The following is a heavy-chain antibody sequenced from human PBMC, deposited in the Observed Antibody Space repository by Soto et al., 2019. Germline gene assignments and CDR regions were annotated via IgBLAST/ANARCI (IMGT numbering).Heavy chain of an antibody. D-gene: IGHD6-13*01. V-gene: IGHV3-21*01. CDR1: GFSFRTYA. J-gene: IGHJ5*02. CDR3: TRDASRDSSARGWFDP. CDR2: ISSNSAYI. Sequence: GSLRLSCAASGFSFRTYALNWVRQSPGKGLEWVSTISSNSAYIYYTDALRGRLTISRDNAKNSLHLQMNSLRAEDTAVYYCTRDASRDSSARGWFDPWGPGTLVTVSS.